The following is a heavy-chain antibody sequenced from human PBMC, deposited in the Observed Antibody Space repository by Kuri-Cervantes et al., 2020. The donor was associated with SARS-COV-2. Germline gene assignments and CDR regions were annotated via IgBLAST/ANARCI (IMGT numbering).Heavy chain of an antibody. Sequence: ETLSLTCAASGFTFSSYSMNWVRQAPGKGLEWVSSISSSSSYIYYADSVKGRFTISRDNAKNSLYLQMNSLRAEDTAVYYCAREGAYDFWSIDYWGQGTLVTVSS. CDR2: ISSSSSYI. J-gene: IGHJ4*02. V-gene: IGHV3-21*01. D-gene: IGHD3-3*01. CDR3: AREGAYDFWSIDY. CDR1: GFTFSSYS.